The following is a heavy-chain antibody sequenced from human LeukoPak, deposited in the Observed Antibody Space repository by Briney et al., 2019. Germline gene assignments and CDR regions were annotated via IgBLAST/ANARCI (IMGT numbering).Heavy chain of an antibody. V-gene: IGHV3-21*01. D-gene: IGHD6-13*01. CDR3: ARARLGITAAAGRFDP. CDR2: ISSGSNYI. Sequence: GGSLRLSCAASGFIFSSYSMNWVRQSPGKGLEWVSSISSGSNYIDYADSVKGRFTISRDNAKNSLYLQMNSLRAEDTAVYYCARARLGITAAAGRFDPWGQGTLVTVSS. J-gene: IGHJ5*02. CDR1: GFIFSSYS.